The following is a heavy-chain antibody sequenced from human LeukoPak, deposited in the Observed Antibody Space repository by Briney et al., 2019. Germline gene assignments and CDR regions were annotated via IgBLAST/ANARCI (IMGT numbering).Heavy chain of an antibody. V-gene: IGHV3-7*01. Sequence: PGGSLRLSCAASGFTFAKSWMAWVRQAPGKGLEWVANIKQDGSTKHYADSLKGRFTISRDNPKNSLFLQMNNLRADDTAIYYCTRDTIGSLDYWGQGILVTVAS. J-gene: IGHJ4*02. CDR1: GFTFAKSW. CDR3: TRDTIGSLDY. D-gene: IGHD1-26*01. CDR2: IKQDGSTK.